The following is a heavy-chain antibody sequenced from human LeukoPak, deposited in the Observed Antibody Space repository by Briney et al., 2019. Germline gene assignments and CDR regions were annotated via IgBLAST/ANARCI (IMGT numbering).Heavy chain of an antibody. Sequence: GGSLRLSCAASGFTFSSSWMSWVRHTPGKGLEWVANINQDGSDEYYVDSVKGRFTISRDNAKTSLYLQMSSPRAEDTAVYYCARRLVGTPDYFDYWGQGTLVTVSS. J-gene: IGHJ4*02. CDR2: INQDGSDE. D-gene: IGHD4-23*01. CDR3: ARRLVGTPDYFDY. V-gene: IGHV3-7*01. CDR1: GFTFSSSW.